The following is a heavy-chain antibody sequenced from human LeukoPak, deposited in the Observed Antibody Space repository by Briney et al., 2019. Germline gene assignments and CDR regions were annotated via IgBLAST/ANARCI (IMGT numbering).Heavy chain of an antibody. CDR1: GFTFSSYA. CDR3: ARDLELWFGELSVDY. CDR2: ISYDGSNK. V-gene: IGHV3-30-3*01. J-gene: IGHJ4*02. Sequence: PGGSLRLSCAASGFTFSSYAMHWVRQAPGKGLEWVAVISYDGSNKYYADSVKGRFTISRDNSKNTLYLQMNSLRAEDTAVYYCARDLELWFGELSVDYWGQGTLVTVSS. D-gene: IGHD3-10*01.